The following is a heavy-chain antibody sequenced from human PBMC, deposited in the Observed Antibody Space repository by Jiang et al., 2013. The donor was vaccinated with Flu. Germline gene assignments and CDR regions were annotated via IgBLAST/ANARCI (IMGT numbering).Heavy chain of an antibody. CDR3: ARDRVTAAGGAFDI. V-gene: IGHV1-2*04. Sequence: QLVESGAEVKKPGASVKVSCKASGYTFTGYYMHWVRQAPGQGLEWMGWINPNSGGTNYAQKFQGWVTMTRDTSISTAYMELSRLRSDDTAVYYCARDRVTAAGGAFDIWGQGTMVTVSS. CDR2: INPNSGGT. D-gene: IGHD2-21*02. CDR1: GYTFTGYY. J-gene: IGHJ3*02.